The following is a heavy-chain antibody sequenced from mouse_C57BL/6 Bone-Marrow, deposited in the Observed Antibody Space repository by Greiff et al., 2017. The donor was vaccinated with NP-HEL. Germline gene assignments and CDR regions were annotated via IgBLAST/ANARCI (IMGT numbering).Heavy chain of an antibody. V-gene: IGHV7-1*01. Sequence: DVHLVESGGGLVQSGRSLRLSCATSGFTFSDFYMEWVRQAPGKGLEWIAASRNKANDYTTEYSASVKGRFIVSRDTSQSILYLQMNALRAEDTAIYYCARDYGSTFMDYWGQGTSVTVSS. J-gene: IGHJ4*01. CDR3: ARDYGSTFMDY. CDR1: GFTFSDFY. D-gene: IGHD1-1*01. CDR2: SRNKANDYTT.